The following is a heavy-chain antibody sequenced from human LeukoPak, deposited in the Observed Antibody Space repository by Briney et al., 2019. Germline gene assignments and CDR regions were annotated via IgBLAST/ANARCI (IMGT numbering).Heavy chain of an antibody. CDR2: IDKEGRAA. Sequence: SGGSLRLSCVSSGFIFTNYWMHWVRQVPGKGPVWVGRIDKEGRAAFYAESVKGRFTISRDNVKSTVYLQMNSLTAEDTAVYHCARGGYSGSYYRFDWGQGTLVTVSS. CDR1: GFIFTNYW. V-gene: IGHV3-74*01. D-gene: IGHD1-26*01. J-gene: IGHJ4*02. CDR3: ARGGYSGSYYRFD.